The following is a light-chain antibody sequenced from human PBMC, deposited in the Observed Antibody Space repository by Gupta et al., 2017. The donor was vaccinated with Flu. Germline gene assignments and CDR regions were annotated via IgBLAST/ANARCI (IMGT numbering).Light chain of an antibody. Sequence: QSALTQPASVSGSPGQSITISCTGASSDVGRYNFVSWYQQHPGKAPNFMIYEVSNRPSGVSNRFSGSKSGNTASLTISGLQAEDEGDYYCSSYTSNNTVLFGGGTKLTVL. V-gene: IGLV2-14*01. J-gene: IGLJ2*01. CDR1: SSDVGRYNF. CDR3: SSYTSNNTVL. CDR2: EVS.